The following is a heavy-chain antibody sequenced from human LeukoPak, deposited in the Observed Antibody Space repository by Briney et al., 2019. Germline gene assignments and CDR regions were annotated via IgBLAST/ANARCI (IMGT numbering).Heavy chain of an antibody. J-gene: IGHJ4*02. CDR2: IYYSGST. V-gene: IGHV4-39*01. CDR1: GGSISSSSYY. D-gene: IGHD6-6*01. Sequence: PSETLSLTCTVSGGSISSSSYYWGWIRQPPGKGLEWIGSIYYSGSTYYNPSLKSRVTISVDTSKNQFSLKLSSVTAADTAVYYCARHVKSSSPLLDYWGQGTLVTVSS. CDR3: ARHVKSSSPLLDY.